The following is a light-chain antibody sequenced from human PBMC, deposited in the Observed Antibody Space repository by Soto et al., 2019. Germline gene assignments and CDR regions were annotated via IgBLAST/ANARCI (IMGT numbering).Light chain of an antibody. CDR3: QQYNNWPLT. CDR1: QSVSIN. CDR2: GAS. J-gene: IGKJ4*01. V-gene: IGKV3-15*01. Sequence: EIVMTQSPGALSVSPGGGCTRSFRASQSVSINLAWYQQKPGQAPRLLIYGASTRATGIPARFSGSGSGTEFTLTISSLQSEDFAVYYCQQYNNWPLTFGGGTKVDIK.